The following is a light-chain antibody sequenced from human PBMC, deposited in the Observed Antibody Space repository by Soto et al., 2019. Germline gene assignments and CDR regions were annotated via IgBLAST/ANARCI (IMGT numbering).Light chain of an antibody. J-gene: IGKJ5*01. CDR3: QQYNSWPPIT. Sequence: VFTQSPATPSLSPGPRANLSCRASQGVSNSLAWFQQKPGQAPRLLIYGASSRATGIPDRFSGSGSGTEFTLTISSLQSEDFAVYYCQQYNSWPPITFGQGTRLEIK. CDR1: QGVSNS. V-gene: IGKV3D-15*01. CDR2: GAS.